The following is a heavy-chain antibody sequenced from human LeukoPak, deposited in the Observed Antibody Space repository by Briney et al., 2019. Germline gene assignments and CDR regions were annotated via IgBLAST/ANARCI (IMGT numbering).Heavy chain of an antibody. CDR2: IYYSGST. CDR1: GGSISSYY. V-gene: IGHV4-59*01. D-gene: IGHD3-10*01. J-gene: IGHJ4*02. CDR3: ARGLWFGDENPPYFDY. Sequence: SETLSLTCTVSGGSISSYYWSWIRQPPGKGLEWIGYIYYSGSTNYNPSLKSRVTISVDTSKNQFSLRLSSVTAADTAVYYCARGLWFGDENPPYFDYWGQGTLVTVSS.